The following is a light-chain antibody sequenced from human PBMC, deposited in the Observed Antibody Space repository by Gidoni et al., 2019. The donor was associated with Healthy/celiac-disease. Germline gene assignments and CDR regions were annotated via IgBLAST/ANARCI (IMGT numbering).Light chain of an antibody. CDR2: GAS. CDR3: QQYNNWPPLT. J-gene: IGKJ5*01. V-gene: IGKV3-15*01. Sequence: EIVMTQSPATLSVSPGERATLSCRASQSVSSNLAWYQQKPGQAPRLLIYGASTRATGIPARFSGSGSGTEFTLTISSLQSEDFAVYYCQQYNNWPPLTFXQXTRLXIK. CDR1: QSVSSN.